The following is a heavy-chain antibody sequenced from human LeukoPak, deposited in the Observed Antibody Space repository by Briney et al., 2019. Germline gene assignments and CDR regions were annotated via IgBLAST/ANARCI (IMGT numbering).Heavy chain of an antibody. CDR3: ARLGSYDFWSGYPSGFDY. D-gene: IGHD3-3*01. CDR1: VYSFTSYW. V-gene: IGHV5-51*01. J-gene: IGHJ4*02. Sequence: GESLKISCKGSVYSFTSYWIGWVRQMPGKGLEWMGIIYPGDSDTRYSPSFQGQVTISADKSISTAYLQWSSLKASDTAMYYCARLGSYDFWSGYPSGFDYWGQGTPVTVSS. CDR2: IYPGDSDT.